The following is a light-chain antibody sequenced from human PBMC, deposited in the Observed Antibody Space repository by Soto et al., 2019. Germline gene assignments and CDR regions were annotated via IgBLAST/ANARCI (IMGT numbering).Light chain of an antibody. CDR1: QSVRIN. J-gene: IGKJ1*01. CDR3: QEYSKWPSRT. CDR2: GAS. Sequence: EIVMTQSPATLAVSPGERATLSCRASQSVRINVAWYQQKNGQAPRLLVYGASTRASGIPDRFSGSGSGTEFTLTISSLQSEDFAVYYCQEYSKWPSRTFGPGTKWISN. V-gene: IGKV3-15*01.